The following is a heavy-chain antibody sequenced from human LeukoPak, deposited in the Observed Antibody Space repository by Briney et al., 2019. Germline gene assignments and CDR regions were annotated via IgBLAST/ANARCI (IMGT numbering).Heavy chain of an antibody. Sequence: PGRSLRLSCAASGFTFSSYGMHWVRQAPGKGLEWVAVIWYDGSNKYYADSVKGRFTISRDNSKNTLYLQMNSLRAEDTAVYYCARDQGGHDRGYYYYYYGMDVWGQGTTVTVSS. V-gene: IGHV3-33*01. CDR1: GFTFSSYG. D-gene: IGHD5-12*01. CDR3: ARDQGGHDRGYYYYYYGMDV. J-gene: IGHJ6*02. CDR2: IWYDGSNK.